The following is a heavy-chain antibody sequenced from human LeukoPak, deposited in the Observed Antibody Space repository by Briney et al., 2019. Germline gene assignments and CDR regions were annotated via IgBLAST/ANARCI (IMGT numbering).Heavy chain of an antibody. CDR3: ARVFGGPVSRKFDP. Sequence: PSETLSLTCTVSGGSISSSSYYWGWIRQPPGKGLEWIGNIYYSGSTYYSSSLKSRVIISVDTSKNQFSLKLSSVTAADTAVYYCARVFGGPVSRKFDPWGQGTLVTVSS. CDR1: GGSISSSSYY. D-gene: IGHD4-23*01. J-gene: IGHJ5*02. CDR2: IYYSGST. V-gene: IGHV4-39*07.